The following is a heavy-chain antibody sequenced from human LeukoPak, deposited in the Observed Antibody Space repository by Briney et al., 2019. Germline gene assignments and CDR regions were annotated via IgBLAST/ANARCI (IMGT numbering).Heavy chain of an antibody. Sequence: SETLSLTCGVSGGSISSYSWSWIRQPAVKGLEWIGRMYTSGSTKYNPSLKSRVTMSVDTSKNQFSLKLSSVTAADTAVYYCARDLRRRVTAIGYGPNEYYYYMDVWGKGTTVTTSS. D-gene: IGHD4/OR15-4a*01. V-gene: IGHV4-4*07. CDR3: ARDLRRRVTAIGYGPNEYYYYMDV. CDR2: MYTSGST. CDR1: GGSISSYS. J-gene: IGHJ6*03.